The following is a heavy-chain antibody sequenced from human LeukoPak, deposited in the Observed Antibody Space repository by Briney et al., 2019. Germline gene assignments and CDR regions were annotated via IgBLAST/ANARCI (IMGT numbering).Heavy chain of an antibody. CDR3: ARHYGNYYMDV. CDR1: GYSFMTYW. CDR2: IYPGDSDT. D-gene: IGHD4-17*01. V-gene: IGHV5-51*01. J-gene: IGHJ6*03. Sequence: GESLKISCQASGYSFMTYWIGWVRQMPGKGLEWMAIIYPGDSDTKYSPSFQDQVTISADKSINTAYLHWRSLKASDTAMYYCARHYGNYYMDVWGKGTTVTISS.